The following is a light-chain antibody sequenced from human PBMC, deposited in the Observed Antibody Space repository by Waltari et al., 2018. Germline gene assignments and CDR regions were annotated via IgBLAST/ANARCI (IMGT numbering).Light chain of an antibody. CDR1: QSVLYSSNNKND. Sequence: DIVMTQSPDSLAVSLGERATINCKSSQSVLYSSNNKNDLAWYQKKPGQPPKLLIYWASTRESGVPDRFSGSGSGTDFTLTISSLQAEDVAVSYCQQYYSTPFTFGPGTKVDIK. J-gene: IGKJ3*01. CDR2: WAS. CDR3: QQYYSTPFT. V-gene: IGKV4-1*01.